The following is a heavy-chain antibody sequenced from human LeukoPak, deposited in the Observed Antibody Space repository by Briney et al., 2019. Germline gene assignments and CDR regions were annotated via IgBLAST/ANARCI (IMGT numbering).Heavy chain of an antibody. CDR1: GGTFSSYA. J-gene: IGHJ4*02. CDR3: ARVSCSGGSCYSFDY. CDR2: INPNSGGT. Sequence: ASVKVSCKASGGTFSSYAISWVRQAPGQGLEWMGRINPNSGGTNYAQKFQGRVTMTRDTSISTAYMELSRLRSDDTAVYYCARVSCSGGSCYSFDYWGQGTLVTVSS. D-gene: IGHD2-15*01. V-gene: IGHV1-2*06.